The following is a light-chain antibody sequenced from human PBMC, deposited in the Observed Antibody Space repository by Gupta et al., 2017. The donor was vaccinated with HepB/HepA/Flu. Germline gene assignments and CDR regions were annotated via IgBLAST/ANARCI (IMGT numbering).Light chain of an antibody. V-gene: IGLV2-8*01. J-gene: IGLJ2*01. CDR1: SSDVGGYNF. Sequence: QSALPQPPSASGSPGQSVTISCTGTSSDVGGYNFVSWYQQHPGKAPKLMIYEVSIRPSGVPDRFSGSKFGNTASLTVSGLQAEDEADYYCSSHAGSSSFVVFGGGTKLTVL. CDR2: EVS. CDR3: SSHAGSSSFVV.